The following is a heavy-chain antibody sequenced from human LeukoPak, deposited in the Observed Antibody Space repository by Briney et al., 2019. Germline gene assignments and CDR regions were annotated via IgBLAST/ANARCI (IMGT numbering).Heavy chain of an antibody. Sequence: GGSLRLSCAASGFTFSSHGMSWVRQAPGKGLEWVSAISGSGGSTYYADSVKGRFTISRDNSKNTLYLQMNSLRAEDTAVYYCARRAGGYSHPYDYWGQGILVTVSS. CDR2: ISGSGGST. D-gene: IGHD4-23*01. CDR1: GFTFSSHG. CDR3: ARRAGGYSHPYDY. J-gene: IGHJ4*02. V-gene: IGHV3-23*01.